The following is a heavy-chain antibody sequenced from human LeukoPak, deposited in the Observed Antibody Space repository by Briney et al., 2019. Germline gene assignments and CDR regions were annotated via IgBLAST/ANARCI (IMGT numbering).Heavy chain of an antibody. Sequence: GGSLRLSCAASGFTFSSYAMSWVRQAPGKGLEWVSAISGSGGSTYYADSVKGRFTISRDNSKNTLYLQMNSLRAEDTAVYYCAKDLYYDSSGEGAFDIWGQGTMVTVSS. V-gene: IGHV3-23*01. CDR2: ISGSGGST. CDR3: AKDLYYDSSGEGAFDI. J-gene: IGHJ3*02. D-gene: IGHD3-22*01. CDR1: GFTFSSYA.